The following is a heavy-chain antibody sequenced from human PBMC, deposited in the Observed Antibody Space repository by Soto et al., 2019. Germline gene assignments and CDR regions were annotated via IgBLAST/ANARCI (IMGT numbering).Heavy chain of an antibody. J-gene: IGHJ4*02. V-gene: IGHV5-51*01. D-gene: IGHD3-10*01. CDR2: IYPGDSDT. CDR1: GYSFTSYW. CDR3: ARHEGYYGSPAAGLFDY. Sequence: GESLKISCKGSGYSFTSYWIGWVRPMPGKSLEWMGIIYPGDSDTRYSPSFQGQVTISADKSISTAYLQWSSLKASDTAMYYCARHEGYYGSPAAGLFDYWGQGTLVTVSS.